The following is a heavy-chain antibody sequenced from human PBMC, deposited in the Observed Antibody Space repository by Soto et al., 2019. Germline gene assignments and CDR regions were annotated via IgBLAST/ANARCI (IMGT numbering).Heavy chain of an antibody. CDR1: GYSFTSYW. Sequence: PGESLKISCKGSGYSFTSYWIGWVRQMPGKGLEWMGIIYPGDSDTRYSPSFQGQVTISADKSISTAYLQWSSLKASDTAMYYCARRAYCSSTSCTRDYWGQGTLVTVSS. J-gene: IGHJ4*02. CDR3: ARRAYCSSTSCTRDY. V-gene: IGHV5-51*01. D-gene: IGHD2-2*01. CDR2: IYPGDSDT.